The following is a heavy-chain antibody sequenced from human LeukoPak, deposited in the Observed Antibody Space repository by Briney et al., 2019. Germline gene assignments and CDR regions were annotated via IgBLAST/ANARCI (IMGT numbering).Heavy chain of an antibody. CDR3: AKDGMSGCSGGSCYILPFDY. D-gene: IGHD2-15*01. CDR1: GFTFSSYA. V-gene: IGHV3-23*01. CDR2: ISGSGGST. J-gene: IGHJ4*02. Sequence: GGSLRLSCAASGFTFSSYAMSWVRPAPGKGLEWVSAISGSGGSTYYADSVKGRFTISRDNSKNTLYLQMNSLRAEDTAVYYCAKDGMSGCSGGSCYILPFDYWGQGTLVTVSS.